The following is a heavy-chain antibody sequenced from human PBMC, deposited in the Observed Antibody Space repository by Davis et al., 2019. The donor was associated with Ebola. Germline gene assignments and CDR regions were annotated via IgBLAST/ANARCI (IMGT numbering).Heavy chain of an antibody. D-gene: IGHD1-20*01. V-gene: IGHV3-23*01. J-gene: IGHJ4*02. Sequence: GESLKISCAASGFTFSTYAMYWVRQAPRKGLEWVSAITSSGSSTYYADSVKGRLTISRDNAKNSLYLQMNSLRDEDTAVYYCARGRYNWNYWGQGTQVTVSS. CDR2: ITSSGSST. CDR1: GFTFSTYA. CDR3: ARGRYNWNY.